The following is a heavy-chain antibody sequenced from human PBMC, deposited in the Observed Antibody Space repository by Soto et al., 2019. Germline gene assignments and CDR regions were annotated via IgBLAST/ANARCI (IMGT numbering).Heavy chain of an antibody. CDR1: GGSISSSSYY. CDR2: IYYSGST. V-gene: IGHV4-39*01. D-gene: IGHD6-19*01. J-gene: IGHJ4*02. Sequence: SETLSLTCTVSGGSISSSSYYWGWIRQPPGKGLEWIGSIYYSGSTYYNPSLKSRVTISVDTSKNQFSLKLSSVTAADTAVYYCARRRNSSGWYFDYWGQGTLVTVSS. CDR3: ARRRNSSGWYFDY.